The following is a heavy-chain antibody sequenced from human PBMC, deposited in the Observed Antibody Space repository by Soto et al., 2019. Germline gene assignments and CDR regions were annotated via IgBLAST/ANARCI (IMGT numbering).Heavy chain of an antibody. J-gene: IGHJ4*02. CDR1: AYTFSSIG. CDR2: ISPHKGDT. Sequence: ASVKVSCKTSAYTFSSIGISWVRQAPGQGLEWMGWISPHKGDTYYAERLQGRVTMTTDTSTNTAYMELRSLRSDDTAVYFCARDLDGSGSYFTNYWGPGTLVTVSS. D-gene: IGHD3-10*01. CDR3: ARDLDGSGSYFTNY. V-gene: IGHV1-18*01.